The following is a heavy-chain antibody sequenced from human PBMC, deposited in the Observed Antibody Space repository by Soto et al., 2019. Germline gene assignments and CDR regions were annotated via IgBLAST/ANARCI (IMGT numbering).Heavy chain of an antibody. D-gene: IGHD1-1*01. CDR1: GFTFSDYY. J-gene: IGHJ4*02. V-gene: IGHV3-11*01. CDR2: ITSDGSPI. CDR3: AGGEMSTISFDY. Sequence: QVQLVESGGGLVKPGGSLRLSFAASGFTFSDYYMSWIRQSPGKGLEWVSYITSDGSPIYYADSVRGRFTISRDSAKNSVSLQMNSLRAEDTAMYYCAGGEMSTISFDYWGQGTLVTVSS.